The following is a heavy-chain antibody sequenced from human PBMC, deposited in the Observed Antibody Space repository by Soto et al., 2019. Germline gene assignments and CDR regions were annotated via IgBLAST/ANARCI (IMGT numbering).Heavy chain of an antibody. CDR3: AKTSRFFGDHIDYFDS. V-gene: IGHV3-23*01. Sequence: DVQLLESGGGLVQPGGSLRLSCAASGFTFSRFAMSWVRLAPGKGLEWVSGVGGNGASTYYPDSVRGRFTISRDNSKNTLYLHMNGLRAEDTATYFCAKTSRFFGDHIDYFDSWGQGTLVTVSS. CDR2: VGGNGAST. J-gene: IGHJ4*02. CDR1: GFTFSRFA. D-gene: IGHD2-21*02.